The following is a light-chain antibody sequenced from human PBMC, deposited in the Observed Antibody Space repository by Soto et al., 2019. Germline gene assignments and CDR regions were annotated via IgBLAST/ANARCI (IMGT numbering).Light chain of an antibody. Sequence: ETEMTQSPCTLSVSPGESATLSCGTSQSVSSNLAWYHQKPVQATMLLIYGSSTRSTGIPARFSGRGSGTEFTLTISHLRPEDSADYFCQQYHDWVTFGGGTKVDIK. CDR2: GSS. V-gene: IGKV3D-15*01. CDR3: QQYHDWVT. CDR1: QSVSSN. J-gene: IGKJ4*01.